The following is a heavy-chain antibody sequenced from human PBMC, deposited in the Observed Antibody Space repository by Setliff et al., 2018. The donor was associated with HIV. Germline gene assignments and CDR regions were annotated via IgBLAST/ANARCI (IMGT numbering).Heavy chain of an antibody. D-gene: IGHD4-17*01. J-gene: IGHJ2*01. CDR1: GFTVSSHY. CDR2: IYSIGST. CDR3: ARVLYDDSWYFDL. V-gene: IGHV3-66*02. Sequence: PGESLRLSCAASGFTVSSHYMSWVRQAPGKGLEWVSIIYSIGSTYYADSVKGRFTISRDNSKNTVYLQMNSLRAEDTAVYYCARVLYDDSWYFDLWGRGTLVTVSS.